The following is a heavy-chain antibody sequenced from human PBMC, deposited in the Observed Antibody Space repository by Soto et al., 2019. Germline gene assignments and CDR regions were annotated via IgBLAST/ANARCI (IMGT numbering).Heavy chain of an antibody. Sequence: EVQLLESGGGLVQAGGSLRLSCSASGFSFSTYAMSWVRQAPGKGLEWVSAISGSGGSTYYADSVKGRFTISRDTSKNTLYLQMNSLRAEATAVYYCAKTWDTTFSSSSHWGQGTLVTVSS. CDR3: AKTWDTTFSSSSH. V-gene: IGHV3-23*01. CDR2: ISGSGGST. J-gene: IGHJ4*02. CDR1: GFSFSTYA. D-gene: IGHD6-6*01.